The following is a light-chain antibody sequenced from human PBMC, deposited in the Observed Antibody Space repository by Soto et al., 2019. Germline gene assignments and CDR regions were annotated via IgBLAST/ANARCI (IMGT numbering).Light chain of an antibody. CDR2: DAS. CDR3: QQLHDYPIT. Sequence: IQMTQSPSSLSASVGDRVTITCRASQSISSYLNWYQQKPGKAPKLLIYDASSLESGVPSRFSGSGSGTEFTLTISSLQPEDFATYYCQQLHDYPITFGQGTRLEIK. V-gene: IGKV1D-13*01. J-gene: IGKJ5*01. CDR1: QSISSY.